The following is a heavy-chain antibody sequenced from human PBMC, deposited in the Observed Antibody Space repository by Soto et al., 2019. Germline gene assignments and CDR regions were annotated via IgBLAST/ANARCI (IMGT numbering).Heavy chain of an antibody. V-gene: IGHV3-7*05. CDR1: GFTFSSYW. D-gene: IGHD2-15*01. CDR3: AIDDVAATLYYYYGMDV. J-gene: IGHJ6*02. CDR2: IKQDGSEK. Sequence: GGSLRLSCAASGFTFSSYWMSWVRQAPGKGLEWVANIKQDGSEKYYVDSVMGRFTISRDNAKNSLYLQMNSLRAEDTAVYYCAIDDVAATLYYYYGMDVWGQGTTVTVSS.